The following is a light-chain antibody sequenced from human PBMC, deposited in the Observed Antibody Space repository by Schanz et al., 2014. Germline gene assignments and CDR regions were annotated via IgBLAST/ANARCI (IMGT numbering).Light chain of an antibody. CDR2: AAS. Sequence: EIVLTQSPGTLSLSPGERATLSCRASQSVSNNLAWYQQKPGQAPRLLISAASTRATAIPARFSGSGSGTDFTLTISSLKPEDFAVYYCQQYSSSPYTFGQGTKLEVK. V-gene: IGKV3-20*01. CDR1: QSVSNN. CDR3: QQYSSSPYT. J-gene: IGKJ2*01.